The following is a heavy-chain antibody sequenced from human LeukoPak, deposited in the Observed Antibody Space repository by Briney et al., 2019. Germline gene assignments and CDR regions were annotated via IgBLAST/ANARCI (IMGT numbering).Heavy chain of an antibody. Sequence: GASVKVSCKASGYTFTSYGISWVRQAPGQGLEWMGWISAYNGNTNYAQKLQGRVTMTTDTSTSTAYMELRSLRSDDTAVYYCARATMVRGVVYDWFDPWGQGTLVTVSS. D-gene: IGHD3-10*01. CDR1: GYTFTSYG. CDR3: ARATMVRGVVYDWFDP. V-gene: IGHV1-18*01. CDR2: ISAYNGNT. J-gene: IGHJ5*02.